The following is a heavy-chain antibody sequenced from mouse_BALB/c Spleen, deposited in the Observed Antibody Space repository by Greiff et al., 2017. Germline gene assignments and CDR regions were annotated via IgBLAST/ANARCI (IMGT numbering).Heavy chain of an antibody. CDR2: ISSGSSTI. V-gene: IGHV5-17*02. Sequence: EVKLVESGGGLVQPGGSRKLSCAASGFTFSSFGMHWVRQAPEKGLEWVAYISSGSSTIYYADTVKGRFTISRDNPKNTLFLQMTSLRSEDTAMYYCARYLFDYWGQGTTLTVSS. J-gene: IGHJ2*01. CDR3: ARYLFDY. CDR1: GFTFSSFG.